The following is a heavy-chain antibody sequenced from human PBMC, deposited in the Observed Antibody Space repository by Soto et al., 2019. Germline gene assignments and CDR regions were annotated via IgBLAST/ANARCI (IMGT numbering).Heavy chain of an antibody. CDR3: VYDLWSGYLGYYYDYYGMDV. J-gene: IGHJ6*02. CDR1: GFTFSSYA. CDR2: ISGSGGST. V-gene: IGHV3-23*01. D-gene: IGHD3-3*01. Sequence: GGSLRLSCAASGFTFSSYAMSWVRQAPGKGLEWVSAISGSGGSTYYADSVKGRFTISRDNSKNTLYLQMNSLRAEDTAVYYCVYDLWSGYLGYYYDYYGMDVWGQGTTVTVSS.